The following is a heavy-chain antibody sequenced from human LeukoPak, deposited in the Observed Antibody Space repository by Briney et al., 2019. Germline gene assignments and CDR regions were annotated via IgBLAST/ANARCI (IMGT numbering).Heavy chain of an antibody. J-gene: IGHJ4*02. CDR2: IIPILGIA. V-gene: IGHV1-69*10. Sequence: ASVKVSRKASGGTFISYAISWVRQAPGQGLEWMGRIIPILGIANYAQKFQGRVTITADKSTSTAYMELSSLRSGDTAVYYCARDNVYGSGSYYSFDYWGQGTLVTVSS. CDR1: GGTFISYA. CDR3: ARDNVYGSGSYYSFDY. D-gene: IGHD3-10*01.